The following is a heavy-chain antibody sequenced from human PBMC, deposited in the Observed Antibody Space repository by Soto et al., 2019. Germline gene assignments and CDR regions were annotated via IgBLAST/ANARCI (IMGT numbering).Heavy chain of an antibody. CDR3: ARSSIAARRWFDP. D-gene: IGHD6-6*01. CDR1: GGSISSYY. Sequence: LSLTCTVSGGSISSYYWSWIRQPPGKGLEWIEYIYYSGSTNYNPSLKSRVTISVDTSKNQFSLKLSSVTAADTAVYYCARSSIAARRWFDPWGQGTLVTVSS. J-gene: IGHJ5*02. V-gene: IGHV4-59*01. CDR2: IYYSGST.